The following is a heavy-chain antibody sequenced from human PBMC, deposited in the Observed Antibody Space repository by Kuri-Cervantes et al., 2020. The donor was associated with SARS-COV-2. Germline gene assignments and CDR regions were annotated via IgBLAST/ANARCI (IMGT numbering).Heavy chain of an antibody. Sequence: GGSLRLSCAASGFTFSSYGMHWVRQAPGKGLEWVAVIWYDGSNKYYADSVKGRFTISRDNSENTLYLQMNSLRAEDTAVYYCAKRGLVNYYGMDVWGQGTTVTVSS. CDR3: AKRGLVNYYGMDV. V-gene: IGHV3-33*06. J-gene: IGHJ6*02. CDR2: IWYDGSNK. D-gene: IGHD6-19*01. CDR1: GFTFSSYG.